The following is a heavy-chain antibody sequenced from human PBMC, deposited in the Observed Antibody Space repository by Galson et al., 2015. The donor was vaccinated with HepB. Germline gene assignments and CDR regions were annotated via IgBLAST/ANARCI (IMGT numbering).Heavy chain of an antibody. J-gene: IGHJ4*02. V-gene: IGHV3-74*03. Sequence: SLRLSCAASGFTFSSYWMHWVRQAPGKGLVWVSRINSDGNIATYADSVKGRFTISRDNAKNTLYLQMNSLRVEDTAVYYCARGYSGNYRRDYWGQGTLVTVSS. D-gene: IGHD1-26*01. CDR3: ARGYSGNYRRDY. CDR2: INSDGNIA. CDR1: GFTFSSYW.